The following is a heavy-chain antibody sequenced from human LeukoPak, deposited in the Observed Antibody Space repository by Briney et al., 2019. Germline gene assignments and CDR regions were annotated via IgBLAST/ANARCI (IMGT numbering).Heavy chain of an antibody. V-gene: IGHV3-21*01. CDR2: ISTSSSYI. D-gene: IGHD1-7*01. J-gene: IGHJ3*02. Sequence: GGSLRLSCGASRFTFSTYSMNWVRQAPGKGLEWVSFISTSSSYIYYADSVKGRFTISRDNARNSLYLQMNSLRAEDTAVYYCARDPGTTQTLHDAFDIWGQGTMVTVSS. CDR1: RFTFSTYS. CDR3: ARDPGTTQTLHDAFDI.